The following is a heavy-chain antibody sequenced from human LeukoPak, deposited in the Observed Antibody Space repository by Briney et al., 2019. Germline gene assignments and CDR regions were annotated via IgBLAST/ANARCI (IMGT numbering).Heavy chain of an antibody. CDR2: INPNSGGT. CDR3: APILTGQIP. D-gene: IGHD3-9*01. Sequence: ASVKVSCKASGYTFTGYYMHWVRQAPGQGLEWMGWINPNSGGTNYAQKFQGRVTMTEDTSTDTAYMELSSLRSEDTAVYYCAPILTGQIPWGQGTLVTVSS. V-gene: IGHV1-2*02. CDR1: GYTFTGYY. J-gene: IGHJ5*02.